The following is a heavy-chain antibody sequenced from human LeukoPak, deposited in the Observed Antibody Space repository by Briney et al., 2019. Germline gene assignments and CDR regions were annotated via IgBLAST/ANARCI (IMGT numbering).Heavy chain of an antibody. CDR2: IYTSGST. J-gene: IGHJ4*02. V-gene: IGHV4-4*07. Sequence: SETLSLTCTVSGGSISSYYWSWIRQPAGKGLEWIGRIYTSGSTNYNPSLKSRVTMSVDTSKNQFSLKLSSVTAADTAVYYCARLLRGYNFGYDFRSIDYWGQGTLVTVSS. CDR1: GGSISSYY. CDR3: ARLLRGYNFGYDFRSIDY. D-gene: IGHD3-3*01.